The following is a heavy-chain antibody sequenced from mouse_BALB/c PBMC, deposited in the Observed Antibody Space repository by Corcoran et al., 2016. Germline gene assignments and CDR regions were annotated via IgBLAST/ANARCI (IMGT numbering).Heavy chain of an antibody. CDR2: INTYTGEP. CDR3: AREPYAMDY. Sequence: QIKLVQSGPELKKPGETVKISCKASGNTFTNYGMNWVKQATGKGVKWMGWINTYTGEPPDAYDFKGRFAFSLETSASTAYLQINNLKNENTATYFCAREPYAMDYWGQGTSVTVSS. CDR1: GNTFTNYG. V-gene: IGHV9-3-1*01. J-gene: IGHJ4*01.